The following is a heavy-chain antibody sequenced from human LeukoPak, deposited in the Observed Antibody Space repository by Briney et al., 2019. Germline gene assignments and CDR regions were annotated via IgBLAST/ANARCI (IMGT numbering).Heavy chain of an antibody. D-gene: IGHD3-22*01. CDR1: GYTFTSYG. Sequence: ASVKVSCKASGYTFTSYGISWVRQAPGQGLEWMGWISAYNGNTNYAQKLQGRVTMTTDTSTSTAYMELRSLRSDDTAVYYRARARDDSSGYYPDYWGQGTLVTVSS. CDR2: ISAYNGNT. V-gene: IGHV1-18*01. J-gene: IGHJ4*02. CDR3: ARARDDSSGYYPDY.